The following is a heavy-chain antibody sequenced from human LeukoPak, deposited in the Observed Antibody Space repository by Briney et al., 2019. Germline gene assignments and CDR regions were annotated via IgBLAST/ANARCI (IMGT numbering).Heavy chain of an antibody. CDR3: VRGQNWGRGPGYFDF. Sequence: SETLSLTCSVSGASISSSYWSWIRQPPGKGLEWIGYVHYSGNTNYNPSLLSRVSMTLDPSENQFSLKLTSVTAADTAVYYCVRGQNWGRGPGYFDFWGQGTLVTVSS. CDR2: VHYSGNT. J-gene: IGHJ4*02. D-gene: IGHD7-27*01. V-gene: IGHV4-59*01. CDR1: GASISSSY.